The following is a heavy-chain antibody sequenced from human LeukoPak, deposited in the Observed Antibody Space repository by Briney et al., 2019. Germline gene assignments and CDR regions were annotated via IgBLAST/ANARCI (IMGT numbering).Heavy chain of an antibody. D-gene: IGHD4-17*01. CDR1: GGTFSSSA. J-gene: IGHJ4*02. CDR3: ARTTPRRLQNDY. CDR2: IIPIFDIA. V-gene: IGHV1-69*04. Sequence: ASMNVSSMASGGTFSSSAISWDRQAPGQGLEWMGRIIPIFDIANYAQKFQGRVTITADKSTSTAYMELSSLRSEDTAVYYCARTTPRRLQNDYWGQGTLVTVSS.